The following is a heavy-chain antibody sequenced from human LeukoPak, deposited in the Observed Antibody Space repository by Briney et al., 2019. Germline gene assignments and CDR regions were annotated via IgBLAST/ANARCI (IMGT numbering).Heavy chain of an antibody. Sequence: PSETLSLTCTVSGGSVSPNYWAWIRQPPGMGLEWIGEINHSGSTNYNPSLKSRVTISVDTSKNQFSLKLSSVTAADTAVYYCASLAYGDYSYSTPTFDYWGQGTLVTVSS. CDR1: GGSVSPNY. J-gene: IGHJ4*02. V-gene: IGHV4-34*01. CDR3: ASLAYGDYSYSTPTFDY. D-gene: IGHD4-17*01. CDR2: INHSGST.